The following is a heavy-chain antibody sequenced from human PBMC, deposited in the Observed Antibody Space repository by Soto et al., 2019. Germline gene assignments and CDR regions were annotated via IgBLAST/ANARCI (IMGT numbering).Heavy chain of an antibody. J-gene: IGHJ4*02. CDR2: IVPNVGTV. V-gene: IGHV1-69*06. CDR3: ARRDTSGFLRYFDN. CDR1: GGTFSSFINYP. Sequence: SVKVSCKSSGGTFSSFINYPINWVRQAPGQGLEWMGGIVPNVGTVNYAQKFRGKVTITADKSTGTAYMELSSLRSEDTALYYCARRDTSGFLRYFDNWGQGTQVTSPQ. D-gene: IGHD3-3*01.